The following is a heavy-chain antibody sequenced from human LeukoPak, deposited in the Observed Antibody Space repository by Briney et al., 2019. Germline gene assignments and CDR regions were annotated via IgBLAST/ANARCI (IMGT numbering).Heavy chain of an antibody. V-gene: IGHV3-11*01. Sequence: PGGSLRLSCAASGFTFSDYYMTWLRQAPGKGLEWVSYISSSGSTIYYGDSVKGRFTISRDNAKNSLYLQMNSLRAEDTAVYYCARDPGSHNSSGWYDYWGQGTLVTVSS. CDR2: ISSSGSTI. CDR3: ARDPGSHNSSGWYDY. CDR1: GFTFSDYY. D-gene: IGHD6-19*01. J-gene: IGHJ4*02.